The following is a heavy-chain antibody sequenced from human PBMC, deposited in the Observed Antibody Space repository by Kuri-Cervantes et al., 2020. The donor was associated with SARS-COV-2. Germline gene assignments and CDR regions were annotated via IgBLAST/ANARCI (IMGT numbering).Heavy chain of an antibody. CDR3: TKGTYDFWSGYYGYMDV. Sequence: GGSLRLSCAASGFTFSSYGMHWVRQAPGKGLEWVAVISYDGSNKYYADSVKGRFTISRDNSKNTLYLQMNSLRAEDTAVYYCTKGTYDFWSGYYGYMDVWGKGTTVTVSS. J-gene: IGHJ6*03. CDR2: ISYDGSNK. CDR1: GFTFSSYG. D-gene: IGHD3-3*01. V-gene: IGHV3-30*18.